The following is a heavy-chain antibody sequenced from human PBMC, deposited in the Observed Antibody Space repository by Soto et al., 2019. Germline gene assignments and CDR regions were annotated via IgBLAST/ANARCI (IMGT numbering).Heavy chain of an antibody. Sequence: QVQLVESGGGVVQPGRSLRLSCAASGFTFSSYAMHWVRQAPGQGLEWVAVISFDGSNKYYADSLKGRFTISRDNSENTLYLQMSSLRTEDTAVYYCARPETPYSGSLPYWGQGTLVTVSS. V-gene: IGHV3-30-3*01. D-gene: IGHD1-26*01. J-gene: IGHJ4*02. CDR2: ISFDGSNK. CDR1: GFTFSSYA. CDR3: ARPETPYSGSLPY.